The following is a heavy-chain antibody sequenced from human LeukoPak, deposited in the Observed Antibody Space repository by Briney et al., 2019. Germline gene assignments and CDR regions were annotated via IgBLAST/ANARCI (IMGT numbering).Heavy chain of an antibody. V-gene: IGHV3-23*01. Sequence: GGSLRLSCAASGFTFSSYAMSWVRQAPGKGRDWFPPFGGMGGSTYYADSVKGRFTISRDNSKNTLYLQMNSLRAEDTAVYYCAKEVYGSGSYGYYYYGMDVWGQGTTVTVSS. CDR1: GFTFSSYA. D-gene: IGHD3-10*01. J-gene: IGHJ6*02. CDR3: AKEVYGSGSYGYYYYGMDV. CDR2: FGGMGGST.